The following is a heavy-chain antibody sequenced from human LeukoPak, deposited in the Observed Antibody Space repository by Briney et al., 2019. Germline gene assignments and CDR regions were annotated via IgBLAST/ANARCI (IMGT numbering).Heavy chain of an antibody. CDR1: GYTFTGFY. CDR3: SRGFINGHDFDY. J-gene: IGHJ4*02. D-gene: IGHD5-12*01. Sequence: ASVKVSCKASGYTFTGFYMHWLRQAPGQGPEWMGWINPNSGGTKFAPNFRGRVTMTTDTSVTTAYMVLSRLIDDDTAIYYCSRGFINGHDFDYWGQGSLVTVSS. V-gene: IGHV1-2*02. CDR2: INPNSGGT.